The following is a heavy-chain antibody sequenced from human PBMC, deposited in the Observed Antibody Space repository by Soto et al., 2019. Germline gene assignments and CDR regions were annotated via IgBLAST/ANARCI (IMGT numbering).Heavy chain of an antibody. CDR3: AEASLAVADPYYYYGMDV. V-gene: IGHV3-23*01. J-gene: IGHJ6*02. CDR1: GLTFSSYA. Sequence: PGGSLRLSCAASGLTFSSYAMSWVRQAPGKGLEWVSAISGSGGSTYYADSVKGRFTISRDNSKNTLYLQMNSLRAEDTAVYYCAEASLAVADPYYYYGMDVWGQGTTVTVSS. D-gene: IGHD6-19*01. CDR2: ISGSGGST.